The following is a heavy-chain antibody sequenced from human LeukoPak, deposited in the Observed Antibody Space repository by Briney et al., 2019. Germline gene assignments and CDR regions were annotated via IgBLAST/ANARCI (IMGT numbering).Heavy chain of an antibody. D-gene: IGHD3-22*01. J-gene: IGHJ3*02. CDR2: ISSSSTYI. CDR3: ARAYCYESPWGREGVFDI. CDR1: GFTFSRYS. Sequence: GGSLRLSCAVSGFTFSRYSMNWVRQAPGKGLEWVSSISSSSTYIYYAGSVKGRFTISRDNAKNSLYLQMTSLRAEDTAVYYCARAYCYESPWGREGVFDIWGQGTMVTVSS. V-gene: IGHV3-21*01.